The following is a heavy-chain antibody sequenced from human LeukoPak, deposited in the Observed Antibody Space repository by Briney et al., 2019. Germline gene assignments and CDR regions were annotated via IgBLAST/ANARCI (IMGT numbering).Heavy chain of an antibody. Sequence: PGGSLRLSCAASGFTFSSYGMHWVRQAPGKGLEWVAVISYDGSNKYYADSVKGRFTISRDNSKNTLYLQMNSLRAEDTAVYYCAKLRNDDCGDTRAFDIWGQGTMVTVSS. J-gene: IGHJ3*02. V-gene: IGHV3-30*18. CDR3: AKLRNDDCGDTRAFDI. CDR1: GFTFSSYG. CDR2: ISYDGSNK. D-gene: IGHD4-17*01.